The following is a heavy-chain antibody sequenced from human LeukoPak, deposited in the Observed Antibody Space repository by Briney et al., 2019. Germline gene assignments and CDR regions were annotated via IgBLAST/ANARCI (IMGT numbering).Heavy chain of an antibody. CDR2: IIPIFGTA. J-gene: IGHJ4*02. CDR3: ARGGVGASFDY. Sequence: ASVKVSCKASGGTFISYAISWVRQAPGQGLEWMGGIIPIFGTANYAQKFQGRVTITADESTSTAYMELSSLRSEDTAVYYCARGGVGASFDYWGQGTLVTVSS. D-gene: IGHD1-26*01. V-gene: IGHV1-69*13. CDR1: GGTFISYA.